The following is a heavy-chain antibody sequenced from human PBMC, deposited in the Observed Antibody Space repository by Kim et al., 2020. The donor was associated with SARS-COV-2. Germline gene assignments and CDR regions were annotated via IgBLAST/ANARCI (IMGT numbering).Heavy chain of an antibody. V-gene: IGHV1-69*02. Sequence: SVKVSCKASGGTFSSYTISWVRQAPGQGLDWMGRIIPILGIANYAQKFQGRVTITSDKSTSTAYMELSSLRSEDTAVYYCASQPLPPKYYDILTGYYPFDYWGQGTLVTVSS. J-gene: IGHJ4*02. CDR1: GGTFSSYT. D-gene: IGHD3-9*01. CDR3: ASQPLPPKYYDILTGYYPFDY. CDR2: IIPILGIA.